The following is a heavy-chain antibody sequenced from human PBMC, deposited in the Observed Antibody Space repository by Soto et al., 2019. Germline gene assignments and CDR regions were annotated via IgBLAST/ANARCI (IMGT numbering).Heavy chain of an antibody. CDR2: IKSSSYT. D-gene: IGHD3-9*01. Sequence: GGSLRLSCAASGFTFSDYYMSWIRQAPGKGLEWVSYIKSSSYTDYADSVKGRFTISRDNARNSLYLQMNSLRAEDTAVYYCARSFFDWSAFDIWGQGTMVTVSS. J-gene: IGHJ3*02. V-gene: IGHV3-11*03. CDR1: GFTFSDYY. CDR3: ARSFFDWSAFDI.